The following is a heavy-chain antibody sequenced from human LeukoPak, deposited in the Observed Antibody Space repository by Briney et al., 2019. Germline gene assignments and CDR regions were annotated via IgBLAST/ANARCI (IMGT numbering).Heavy chain of an antibody. CDR2: ISGNGGST. CDR3: AGRLWRRDGYNLSAFDI. J-gene: IGHJ3*02. Sequence: PGGSLRLSCAASGFTFSTYVMSWVRQAPGKGLEWVSAISGNGGSTNYAEFVTGRFTISRDNSKNTLYLQMNGLRAEDTAVYYCAGRLWRRDGYNLSAFDIWGQGTMVTVSS. CDR1: GFTFSTYV. D-gene: IGHD5-24*01. V-gene: IGHV3-23*01.